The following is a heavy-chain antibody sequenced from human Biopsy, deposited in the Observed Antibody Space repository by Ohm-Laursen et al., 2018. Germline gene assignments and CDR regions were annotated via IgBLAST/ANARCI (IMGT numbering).Heavy chain of an antibody. D-gene: IGHD3-22*01. J-gene: IGHJ3*02. CDR1: GGSISSYY. V-gene: IGHV4-59*08. Sequence: SETLSLTCTVSGGSISSYYWSWIRQPPGKGLEWIGNIYYSGITNYNPSLKSRVSISVDTSKNQFSLKLSSVTAADTAVYYCARHGDFYYESNIVIGALDIWGQGTMVTVSS. CDR2: IYYSGIT. CDR3: ARHGDFYYESNIVIGALDI.